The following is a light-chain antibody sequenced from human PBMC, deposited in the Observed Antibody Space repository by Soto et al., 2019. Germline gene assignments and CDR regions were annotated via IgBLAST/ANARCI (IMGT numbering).Light chain of an antibody. CDR3: CSYAGSYSWV. CDR1: SRDVGGYNY. J-gene: IGLJ3*02. CDR2: DIT. V-gene: IGLV2-11*01. Sequence: SALTQPRSVSGSPGQSVTISCTGTSRDVGGYNYVSWYQQHPGIAPQLIIYDITKRPSGVPDRFSCSKSGNTASLTISGLQAEDEADYYCCSYAGSYSWVFGGGTKLTVL.